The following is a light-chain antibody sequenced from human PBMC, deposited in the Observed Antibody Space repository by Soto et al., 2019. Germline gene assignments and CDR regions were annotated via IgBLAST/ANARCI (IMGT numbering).Light chain of an antibody. CDR1: QSVSSY. CDR2: GAS. J-gene: IGKJ1*01. V-gene: IGKV3-20*01. Sequence: EIVLTQSPGTLSLSPGERATLSFRASQSVSSYLAWYQQKPGQAPRLLIYGASRRAPGIPERFSGSGSGTDFTLTISRLEPEDFAVYYCQQYLTSPKTFGQGTKVDIK. CDR3: QQYLTSPKT.